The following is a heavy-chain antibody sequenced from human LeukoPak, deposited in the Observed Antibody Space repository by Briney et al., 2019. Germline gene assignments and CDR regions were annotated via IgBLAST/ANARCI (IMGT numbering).Heavy chain of an antibody. Sequence: SETLSLTCTVSGGSVSSGSYYWSWIRQPPGKGLEWIGYIYYSGSTNYNSSLKSRVTISVDTSKNQFSLKLSSVTAADTAVYYCARISISSSSLDYWGQGTLVTVSS. V-gene: IGHV4-61*01. J-gene: IGHJ4*02. CDR3: ARISISSSSLDY. CDR2: IYYSGST. D-gene: IGHD6-13*01. CDR1: GGSVSSGSYY.